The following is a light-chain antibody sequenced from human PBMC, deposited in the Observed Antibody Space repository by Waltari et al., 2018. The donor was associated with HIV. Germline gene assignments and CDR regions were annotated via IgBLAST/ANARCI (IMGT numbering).Light chain of an antibody. Sequence: QSVLTQPPSVSGAPGQRVTISCTGSSSNIGAGYDVHWYQQFPGTAPKVLIYGNTYRPSGVPDRFSGSKSGSSASLLITVLQAEDDADYYCQSYDISLSGWVFGGGTKLTVL. CDR1: SSNIGAGYD. J-gene: IGLJ3*02. V-gene: IGLV1-40*01. CDR2: GNT. CDR3: QSYDISLSGWV.